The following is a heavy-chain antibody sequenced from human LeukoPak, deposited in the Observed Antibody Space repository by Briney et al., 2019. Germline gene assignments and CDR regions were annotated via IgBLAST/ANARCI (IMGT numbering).Heavy chain of an antibody. CDR1: RGSISSYY. J-gene: IGHJ5*02. V-gene: IGHV4-59*01. CDR2: IYYSGST. Sequence: SETLSLTCTVSRGSISSYYWSWIRQPPGKGLEWIGYIYYSGSTNYNPSLKGRVTISVDTSKNQFSLKLSSVTAADTAVYYCARETPYYYDSSAAGWFDPWGQGTLVTVSS. CDR3: ARETPYYYDSSAAGWFDP. D-gene: IGHD3-22*01.